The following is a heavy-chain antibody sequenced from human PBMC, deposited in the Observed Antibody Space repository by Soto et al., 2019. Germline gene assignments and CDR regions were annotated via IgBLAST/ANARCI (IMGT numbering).Heavy chain of an antibody. CDR2: IYYSGST. CDR1: GGSISSGDYY. V-gene: IGHV4-30-4*01. D-gene: IGHD6-13*01. Sequence: SETLSLTCTVSGGSISSGDYYWSWIRQPPGKGLEWIGYIYYSGSTYYNPSLKSRVTISVDTSKNQFSLKLSSVTAEDTAVYYCARDWGSGIAPRNLFDTWGKGTLVTVS. CDR3: ARDWGSGIAPRNLFDT. J-gene: IGHJ5*02.